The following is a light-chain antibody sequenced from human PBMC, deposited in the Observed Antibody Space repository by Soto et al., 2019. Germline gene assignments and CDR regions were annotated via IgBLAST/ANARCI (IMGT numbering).Light chain of an antibody. V-gene: IGKV3D-15*01. CDR3: QQYNDWPKT. J-gene: IGKJ1*01. CDR1: QSVSSN. CDR2: GAS. Sequence: EIVMTQSPATLSVSPGERVTLSCRASQSVSSNLAWYQQKPGQAPRLLIYGASTRATDISARFSGSGSGTEFTLTINSLQSEDFAVYYCQQYNDWPKTFGQGTKVEIK.